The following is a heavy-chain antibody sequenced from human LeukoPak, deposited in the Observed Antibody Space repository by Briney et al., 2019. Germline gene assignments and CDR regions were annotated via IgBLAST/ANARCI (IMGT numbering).Heavy chain of an antibody. CDR1: GFTFSDYN. Sequence: GGSLRLSCAASGFTFSDYNMNWVRQAPGKGLEWVSSISSSATYIYYADSVKGRFTISRDNAKTSLTLQMNSLRAEDTAVYYCARILVVPAANYYYSYGMDVWGQGTTVTVSS. D-gene: IGHD2-2*01. J-gene: IGHJ6*02. CDR2: ISSSATYI. CDR3: ARILVVPAANYYYSYGMDV. V-gene: IGHV3-21*06.